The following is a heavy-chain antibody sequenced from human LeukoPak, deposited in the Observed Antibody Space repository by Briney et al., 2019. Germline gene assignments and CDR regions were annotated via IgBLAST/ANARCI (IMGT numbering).Heavy chain of an antibody. J-gene: IGHJ4*02. CDR2: IKSKHDGETT. V-gene: IGHV3-15*01. CDR1: RFSFSTSW. CDR3: CADTVDPLAQIDK. D-gene: IGHD4-11*01. Sequence: GGSLRLSCAASRFSFSTSWMSWVRQAPGKGLEWVGLIKSKHDGETTEYAAPVKGRFTISRDDSESMVYLQMMSLKTEDTAVYYCCADTVDPLAQIDKWGQGAPVTVPS.